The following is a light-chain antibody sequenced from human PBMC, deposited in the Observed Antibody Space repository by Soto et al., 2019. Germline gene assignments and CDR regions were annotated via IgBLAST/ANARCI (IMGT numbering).Light chain of an antibody. V-gene: IGLV1-47*01. CDR1: GSNIGNNN. CDR2: KNN. J-gene: IGLJ1*01. CDR3: AACDDCLCGHV. Sequence: QSVLAQPPSASGTPGQRVTISCSGSGSNIGNNNVYWYQQFPGTAPKLLLYKNNQRPSGVPDRFSGSKSDTSASLAISGLRSEEEADYYCAACDDCLCGHVFGTGTKVTVL.